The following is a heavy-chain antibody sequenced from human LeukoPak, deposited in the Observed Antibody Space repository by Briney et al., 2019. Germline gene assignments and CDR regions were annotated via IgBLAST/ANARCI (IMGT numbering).Heavy chain of an antibody. D-gene: IGHD6-13*01. V-gene: IGHV3-23*01. CDR2: ISGSGGIT. Sequence: GGSLRLSCAASRFTFSNYAMSWVRQAPGKGLEWVSAISGSGGITYYADSVKGRFTFSRDNSKNTLYLRMNSLRAEDTAVYYCAKEGYSSSWNADFDYWGQGTLVIVSS. J-gene: IGHJ4*02. CDR1: RFTFSNYA. CDR3: AKEGYSSSWNADFDY.